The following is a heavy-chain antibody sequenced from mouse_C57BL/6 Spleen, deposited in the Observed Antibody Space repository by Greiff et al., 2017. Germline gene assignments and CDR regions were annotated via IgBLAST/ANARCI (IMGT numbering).Heavy chain of an antibody. CDR3: ARGGYYGSSSMDY. J-gene: IGHJ4*01. D-gene: IGHD1-1*01. V-gene: IGHV3-6*01. CDR1: GYSITSGYY. CDR2: ISYDGSN. Sequence: EVKLLESGPGLVKPSQSLSLTCSVTGYSITSGYYWNWIRQFPGNKLEWMGYISYDGSNNYNPSLKNRISITRDTSKNQFFLKLNSVTTEDTATYYCARGGYYGSSSMDYWGQGTSVTVSS.